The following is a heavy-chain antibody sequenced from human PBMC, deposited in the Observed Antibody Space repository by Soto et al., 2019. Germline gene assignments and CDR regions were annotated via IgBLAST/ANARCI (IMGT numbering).Heavy chain of an antibody. Sequence: GGSLRLSCEASGFTFSSYEMNWVRQAPGKGLEWVSYIDTTAYTIYYADSVKGRFTISRDNAKNSLYLQMNSLRAEDTAVYYCARDPRMVRGIIIPGDAFEIWGKGTRVTVSS. CDR1: GFTFSSYE. D-gene: IGHD3-10*01. CDR2: IDTTAYTI. J-gene: IGHJ3*02. V-gene: IGHV3-48*03. CDR3: ARDPRMVRGIIIPGDAFEI.